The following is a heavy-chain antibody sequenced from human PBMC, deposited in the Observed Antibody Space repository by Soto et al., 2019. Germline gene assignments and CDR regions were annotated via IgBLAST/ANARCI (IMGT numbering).Heavy chain of an antibody. V-gene: IGHV1-2*04. CDR2: INPNSGDT. Sequence: QVQLVQSGAEVKKPGASVKVSCKASGYTFTGYYMHWVRQAPGQGLEWMGWINPNSGDTNYAQKFQGWVTMTRDTSISTAYMELSRLRSDDTAVYYCARGRYSLDGMDVWGQGTTVTVSS. CDR1: GYTFTGYY. CDR3: ARGRYSLDGMDV. D-gene: IGHD2-15*01. J-gene: IGHJ6*02.